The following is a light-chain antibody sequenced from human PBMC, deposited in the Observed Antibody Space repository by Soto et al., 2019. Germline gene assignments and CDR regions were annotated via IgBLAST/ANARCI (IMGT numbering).Light chain of an antibody. J-gene: IGKJ1*01. CDR3: QQYESHSET. V-gene: IGKV1-5*01. Sequence: DIQITQSPSSLSASVGDRVTITCWASQSIGSWLAWHQQKPGKAPKLLIYDATYLESGVPSRFSGSGSGTEFTLTISSLQPDDSATYYCQQYESHSETFGQGTKVDIK. CDR1: QSIGSW. CDR2: DAT.